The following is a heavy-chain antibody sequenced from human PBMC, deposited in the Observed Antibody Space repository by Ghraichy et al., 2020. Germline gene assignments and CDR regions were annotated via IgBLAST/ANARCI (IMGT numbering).Heavy chain of an antibody. CDR2: IKQDGSEK. D-gene: IGHD4-23*01. V-gene: IGHV3-7*03. CDR3: ARDAVVKGEAFDY. Sequence: GGSLRLSCAASGFTFSSYWMSWVRQAPGKGLEWVANIKQDGSEKYYVDSVKGRFTISRDNAKNSLYLQMNSLRAEDTAVYYCARDAVVKGEAFDYWGQGTLVTVSS. CDR1: GFTFSSYW. J-gene: IGHJ4*02.